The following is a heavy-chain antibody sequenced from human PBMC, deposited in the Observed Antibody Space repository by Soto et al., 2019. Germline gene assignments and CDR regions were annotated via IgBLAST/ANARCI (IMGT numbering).Heavy chain of an antibody. CDR3: AKDRRLLWFGDRTTYGMDV. CDR2: ISGSGGST. J-gene: IGHJ6*02. Sequence: GGSLRLSCAASGFTFSSYAMSWVRQAPGKGLEWVSAISGSGGSTYYADSVKGRFTISRDNSKNTLYLQMNSLRAEDTAVYYCAKDRRLLWFGDRTTYGMDVWGQGTTVTVSS. D-gene: IGHD3-10*01. V-gene: IGHV3-23*01. CDR1: GFTFSSYA.